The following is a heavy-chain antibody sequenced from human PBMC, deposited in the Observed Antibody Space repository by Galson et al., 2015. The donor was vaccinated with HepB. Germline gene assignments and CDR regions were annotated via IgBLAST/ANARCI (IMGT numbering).Heavy chain of an antibody. V-gene: IGHV3-23*01. D-gene: IGHD3-22*01. CDR1: GFTFSSYA. CDR2: ISGSGGST. J-gene: IGHJ1*01. Sequence: SLRLSCAASGFTFSSYAMSWVRQAPGKGLEWVSAISGSGGSTYYADSVKGRFTISRDNSKNTLYLQMNSLRAEDTAVYYCAHHPSYYDSSGYYPQYFQHWGQGTLVTVSS. CDR3: AHHPSYYDSSGYYPQYFQH.